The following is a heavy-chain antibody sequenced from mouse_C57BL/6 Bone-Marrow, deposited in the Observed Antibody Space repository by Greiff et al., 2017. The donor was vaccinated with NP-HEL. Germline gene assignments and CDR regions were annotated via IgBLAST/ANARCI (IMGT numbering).Heavy chain of an antibody. CDR3: ARLGIYYYGSLFDH. CDR2: IDPSDSET. Sequence: VQLQQPGAELVRPGSSVKLSCKASGYTFTSYWMHWVKQRPIQGLEWIGNIDPSDSETHYNQKFKDKATLTVDKSSSTAYMQLSSLTSEDSAVYYCARLGIYYYGSLFDHWGQGTTLTVSS. V-gene: IGHV1-52*01. CDR1: GYTFTSYW. J-gene: IGHJ2*01. D-gene: IGHD1-1*01.